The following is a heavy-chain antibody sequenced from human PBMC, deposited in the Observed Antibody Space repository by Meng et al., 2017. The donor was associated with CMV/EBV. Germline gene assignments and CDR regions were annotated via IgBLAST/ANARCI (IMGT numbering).Heavy chain of an antibody. CDR3: ARDDYGDLYYYGMDV. Sequence: GESLKISCAASGFTFSSYEMNWVRQAPGKGLEWVSYISSSGSTIYYADSVKGRFTISRDNAKNSLYLQMNSLRAEDTAVYYCARDDYGDLYYYGMDVWGQGATVTVSS. J-gene: IGHJ6*02. CDR2: ISSSGSTI. CDR1: GFTFSSYE. V-gene: IGHV3-48*03. D-gene: IGHD4-17*01.